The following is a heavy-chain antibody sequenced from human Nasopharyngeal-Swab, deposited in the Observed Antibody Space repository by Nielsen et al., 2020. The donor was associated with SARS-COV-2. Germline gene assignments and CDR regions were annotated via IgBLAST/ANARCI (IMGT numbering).Heavy chain of an antibody. Sequence: VRQAPGKGREWVSAISGSGGSTYYADSVKGRFTISRDNSKNALYLQMNSLRAEDTAVYYCASSVAGTGSVYFDYWGQGTLVTVSS. CDR3: ASSVAGTGSVYFDY. D-gene: IGHD6-19*01. V-gene: IGHV3-23*01. J-gene: IGHJ4*02. CDR2: ISGSGGST.